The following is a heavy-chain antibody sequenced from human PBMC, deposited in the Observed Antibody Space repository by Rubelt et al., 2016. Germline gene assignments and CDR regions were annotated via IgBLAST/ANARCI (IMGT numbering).Heavy chain of an antibody. D-gene: IGHD3-22*01. CDR2: FDPEDGEK. J-gene: IGHJ4*02. CDR1: GYTITELS. CDR3: ARDPSNTSGFHAYFDY. V-gene: IGHV1-24*01. Sequence: QVQLVQSGAEVKKPGASVKVSCKVSGYTITELSMHWVRQAPGKGLEWMGGFDPEDGEKIYAQKFQGRVTMTEDTSTDTAYMELSSLRSEDTAVYYCARDPSNTSGFHAYFDYWGQGTLVTVSS.